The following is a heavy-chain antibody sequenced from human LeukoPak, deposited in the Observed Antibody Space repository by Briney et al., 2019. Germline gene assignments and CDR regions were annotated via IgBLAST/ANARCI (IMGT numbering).Heavy chain of an antibody. J-gene: IGHJ4*02. Sequence: GGSLRLSCAASGFTFSIYAMNWVRQAPGKGLEWVSSISANGGETHYADSVKGRFTISRDNSKNTLYLQINNPRVEDTAVYYCAKRNYDFPLDYWGQGTLVTVSS. CDR2: ISANGGET. V-gene: IGHV3-23*01. CDR1: GFTFSIYA. CDR3: AKRNYDFPLDY. D-gene: IGHD3-3*01.